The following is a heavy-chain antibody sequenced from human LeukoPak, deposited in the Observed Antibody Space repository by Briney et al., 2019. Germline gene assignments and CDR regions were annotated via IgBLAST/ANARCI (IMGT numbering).Heavy chain of an antibody. CDR3: ARDNIRSLDY. Sequence: GGSLRLTCAASGFTFRTYWMHWVRQVPGKGLVWVSRIDSDGSSTSYADFVKGRFTISRDNARNTFYLQMNSLRVEDTAVYYCARDNIRSLDYWGQGTLVTVSS. J-gene: IGHJ4*02. D-gene: IGHD1-14*01. V-gene: IGHV3-74*01. CDR2: IDSDGSST. CDR1: GFTFRTYW.